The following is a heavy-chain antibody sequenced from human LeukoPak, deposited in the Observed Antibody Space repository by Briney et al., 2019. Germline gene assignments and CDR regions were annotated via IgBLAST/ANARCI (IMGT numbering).Heavy chain of an antibody. J-gene: IGHJ4*02. D-gene: IGHD3-22*01. Sequence: GGPLRLSCAASGFTFSDYYMSWIRQAPGKGLEWVSYISSSGSTIYYADSVKGRFTISRDNAKNSLYLQMNSLRAEDTAVYYCARVSGTMIVVVNYYFDYWGQGTLVTVSS. CDR3: ARVSGTMIVVVNYYFDY. CDR2: ISSSGSTI. CDR1: GFTFSDYY. V-gene: IGHV3-11*01.